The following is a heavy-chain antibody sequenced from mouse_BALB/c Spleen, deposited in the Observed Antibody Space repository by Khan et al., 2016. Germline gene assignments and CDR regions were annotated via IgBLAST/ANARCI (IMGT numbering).Heavy chain of an antibody. J-gene: IGHJ2*01. CDR3: ARGYDIYYDYVDY. CDR1: GFNIKDTY. V-gene: IGHV14-3*02. Sequence: VQLQQSGAELVKPGASVKLSCTASGFNIKDTYMHWVKQRPEQGLEWIGRIDPANGNTKYDPTFQGKATITADTSSNTAYLQLSSLTSEATAVYYGARGYDIYYDYVDYWGQGTNLTVSS. D-gene: IGHD2-4*01. CDR2: IDPANGNT.